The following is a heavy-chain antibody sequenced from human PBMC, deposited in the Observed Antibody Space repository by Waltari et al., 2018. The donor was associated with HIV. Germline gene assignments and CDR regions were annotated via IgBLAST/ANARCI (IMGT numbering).Heavy chain of an antibody. V-gene: IGHV4-31*03. CDR3: ARDRWLVGRYYYGMDV. CDR2: IYYSGST. D-gene: IGHD6-19*01. Sequence: QVQLQESGQGLVKPSQTLSLTCTVSGGPISSGGYYWSWIRQHPGKGLEWIGYIYYSGSTYYNPSLKSRVTISVDTSKNQFSLKLSSVTAADTAVYYCARDRWLVGRYYYGMDVWGQGTTVTVSS. J-gene: IGHJ6*02. CDR1: GGPISSGGYY.